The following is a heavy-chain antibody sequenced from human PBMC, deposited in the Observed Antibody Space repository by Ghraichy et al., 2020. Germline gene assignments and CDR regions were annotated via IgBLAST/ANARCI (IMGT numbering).Heavy chain of an antibody. J-gene: IGHJ4*02. Sequence: GGSLRLSCAASGFTFSSYAMSWVRQAPGKGLEWVSAISGSGGSTYYADSVKGRFTISRDNSKNTLYLQMNSLRAEDTAVYYCAKDGDYDYVWGSYRYRYFDYWGQGTLVTVSS. D-gene: IGHD3-16*02. CDR1: GFTFSSYA. CDR3: AKDGDYDYVWGSYRYRYFDY. V-gene: IGHV3-23*01. CDR2: ISGSGGST.